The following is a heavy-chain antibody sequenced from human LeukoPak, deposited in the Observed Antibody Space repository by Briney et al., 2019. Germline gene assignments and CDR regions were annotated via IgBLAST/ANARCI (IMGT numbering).Heavy chain of an antibody. CDR1: GFTFNNYA. V-gene: IGHV4-59*12. J-gene: IGHJ5*02. CDR2: IYYSGST. D-gene: IGHD4-17*01. CDR3: AKGYGDYESNWFDP. Sequence: RAGGSLRLSCAASGFTFNNYAMSWVRQTPGQGLEWIGYIYYSGSTYYNPSLKSRVTISVDTSKNQFSLKLSSVTAADTAVYYCAKGYGDYESNWFDPWGQGTLVTVSS.